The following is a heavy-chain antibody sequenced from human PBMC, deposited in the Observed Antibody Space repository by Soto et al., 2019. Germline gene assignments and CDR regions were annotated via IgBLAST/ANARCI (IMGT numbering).Heavy chain of an antibody. Sequence: PSETLSLTCTVSGGSIISGGYYWIWIRQHPGKGLEWIGYIYYSGSTYYNPSLKSRVTISVDTSKNQFSLKLSSVTAADTAVYYCARVPRNYDFWSGYYGNWFDPWGQGTLVTVSS. CDR3: ARVPRNYDFWSGYYGNWFDP. J-gene: IGHJ5*02. CDR1: GGSIISGGYY. CDR2: IYYSGST. D-gene: IGHD3-3*01. V-gene: IGHV4-31*03.